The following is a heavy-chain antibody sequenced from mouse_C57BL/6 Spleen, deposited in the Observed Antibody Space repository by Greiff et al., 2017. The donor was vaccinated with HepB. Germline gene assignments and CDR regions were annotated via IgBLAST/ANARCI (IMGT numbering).Heavy chain of an antibody. Sequence: DVQLVESGGGLVKPGGSLKLSCAASGFTFSSYPMSWVRQTPEKRLEWVATISGGGGNTCYPDSVKGRFTISRDNAKNTLYLQMSSLRSEDTALYYCARQRGDHFDYWGQGTTLTVAS. D-gene: IGHD2-13*01. CDR3: ARQRGDHFDY. J-gene: IGHJ2*01. V-gene: IGHV5-9*01. CDR2: ISGGGGNT. CDR1: GFTFSSYP.